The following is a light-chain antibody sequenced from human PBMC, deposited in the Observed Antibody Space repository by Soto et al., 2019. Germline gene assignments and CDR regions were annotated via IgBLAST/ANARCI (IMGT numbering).Light chain of an antibody. V-gene: IGKV1-39*01. CDR1: QTINSY. J-gene: IGKJ1*01. CDR3: QQSLSPPRT. CDR2: AAS. Sequence: DIQMTQSPSSLSASVGDRVTITCRASQTINSYLNWYQQKPGKAPELLIYAASRLQSGVPLRFSGSGSGTDFTLTISSLQPEDFATYYCQQSLSPPRTFGQGTKVEIQ.